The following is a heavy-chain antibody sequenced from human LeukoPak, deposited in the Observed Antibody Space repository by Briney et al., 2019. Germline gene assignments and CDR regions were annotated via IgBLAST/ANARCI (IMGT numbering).Heavy chain of an antibody. V-gene: IGHV1-18*01. J-gene: IGHJ3*02. Sequence: ASVKVSCKASGYTFTSYGISWVRQAPGQGLEWMGWISAYNGNTNYAQKLQGRVTMTTDTSTSTAYMELRSLRSDDTAVYYCARVKLYYDISTGYYHADAFDIWGQGTMVTVSS. CDR1: GYTFTSYG. D-gene: IGHD3-9*01. CDR3: ARVKLYYDISTGYYHADAFDI. CDR2: ISAYNGNT.